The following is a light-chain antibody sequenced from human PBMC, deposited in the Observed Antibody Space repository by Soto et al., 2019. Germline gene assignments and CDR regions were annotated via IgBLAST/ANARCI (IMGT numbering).Light chain of an antibody. J-gene: IGLJ2*01. CDR2: DVS. CDR3: SSYTSSSTQVV. V-gene: IGLV2-14*01. Sequence: QSALTQPASVSGSPGQSITISCTGTSSDVGGYNYVSWYQQHPGKAPKLMIYDVSNRPSGVSNRFSGSKSGNTASLTISGLQAEDEADYYCSSYTSSSTQVVFGGGTKVTDL. CDR1: SSDVGGYNY.